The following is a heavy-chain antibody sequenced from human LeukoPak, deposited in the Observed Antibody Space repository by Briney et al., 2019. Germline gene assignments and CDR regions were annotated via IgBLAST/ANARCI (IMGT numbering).Heavy chain of an antibody. V-gene: IGHV3-23*01. D-gene: IGHD2-15*01. Sequence: GGSLRLSCAASGFTFSNYVMSWVRQAPEKRPEWVSGINGGGGSTFYAESVKGRFTISRDNSKNTLYLQMSTLRVEDSAVYYCVKDGRRSPPCWGRGTRVTVSS. CDR3: VKDGRRSPPC. CDR2: INGGGGST. CDR1: GFTFSNYV. J-gene: IGHJ4*02.